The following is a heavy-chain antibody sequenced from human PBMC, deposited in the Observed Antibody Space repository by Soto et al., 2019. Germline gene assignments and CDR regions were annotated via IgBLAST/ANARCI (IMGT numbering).Heavy chain of an antibody. CDR1: GFTVSSYG. J-gene: IGHJ4*02. CDR2: IWYDGSNK. D-gene: IGHD3-10*01. Sequence: QVQLVESGGGVVQPGRSLRLSCAASGFTVSSYGMHWVRQAPGKGLEWVAVIWYDGSNKYYADSVKGRFTISRDNSKNTLYLQMNRLRAEDTAVYYCARVIYGSFDYWGQGTLVTVSS. CDR3: ARVIYGSFDY. V-gene: IGHV3-33*01.